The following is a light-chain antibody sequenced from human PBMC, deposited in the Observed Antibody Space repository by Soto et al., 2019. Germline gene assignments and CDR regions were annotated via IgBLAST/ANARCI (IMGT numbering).Light chain of an antibody. CDR1: NSDVGGYNY. CDR3: SSYTSSSTVV. V-gene: IGLV2-14*01. CDR2: EVS. J-gene: IGLJ2*01. Sequence: QSALTQPRSVSGSPGQSVTISCTGTNSDVGGYNYVSWYQQYPGKAPKLMIYEVSNRPSGVSNRFSGSKSGNTASLTISGLQAEDEADYYCSSYTSSSTVVFGGGTKLTVL.